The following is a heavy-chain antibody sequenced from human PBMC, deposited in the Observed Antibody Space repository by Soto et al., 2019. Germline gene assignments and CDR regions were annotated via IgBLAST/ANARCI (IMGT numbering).Heavy chain of an antibody. CDR1: GFTFSGSA. Sequence: GGSLRLSCAASGFTFSGSAMHWVRQASGKGLEWVGRIRSKANSYATAYAASVKGRFTISRDDSKNTAYLQMNSLKTEDTAVYYCTRLRSSSGWETDFDYWGQGTLVTVSS. CDR2: IRSKANSYAT. D-gene: IGHD6-19*01. CDR3: TRLRSSSGWETDFDY. J-gene: IGHJ4*02. V-gene: IGHV3-73*01.